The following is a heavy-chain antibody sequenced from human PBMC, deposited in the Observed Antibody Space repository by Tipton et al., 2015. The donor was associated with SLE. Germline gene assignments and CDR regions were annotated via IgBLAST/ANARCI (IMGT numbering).Heavy chain of an antibody. D-gene: IGHD3-3*01. V-gene: IGHV4-31*03. CDR2: TTYSGNT. CDR1: GGSISSSSYY. J-gene: IGHJ4*02. Sequence: TLSLTCTVSGGSISSSSYYWSWIRQQAGKGLQWIGYTTYSGNTYYNPSLRNRISISVHTSKTQFSLNLKSMTAADTAVYYCARGGDFWSAYYRLPDYWGRGTLVTVSS. CDR3: ARGGDFWSAYYRLPDY.